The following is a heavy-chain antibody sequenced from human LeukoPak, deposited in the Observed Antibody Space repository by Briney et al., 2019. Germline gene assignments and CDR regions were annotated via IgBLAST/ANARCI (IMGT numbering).Heavy chain of an antibody. D-gene: IGHD5-24*01. V-gene: IGHV4-39*07. CDR1: GGSISSSSYY. CDR2: IYYSGST. CDR3: ARVEPRRDGYNGIASFDY. Sequence: SSETLSLTCTVSGGSISSSSYYWGWIRQPPGKGLEWIGSIYYSGSTYYNPSLKSRVTISVDTSKNQFSLKLSSVTAADTAVYYCARVEPRRDGYNGIASFDYWGQGTLVTVSS. J-gene: IGHJ4*02.